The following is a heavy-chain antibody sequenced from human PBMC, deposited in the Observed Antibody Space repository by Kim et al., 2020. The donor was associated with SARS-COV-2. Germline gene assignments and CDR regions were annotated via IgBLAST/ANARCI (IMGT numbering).Heavy chain of an antibody. CDR3: ARGVFLEWLLSSFDY. V-gene: IGHV4-31*03. CDR2: IYYSGST. CDR1: GGSISSGGYY. Sequence: SETLSLTCTVSGGSISSGGYYWSWIRQHPGKGLEWIGYIYYSGSTYYNPSLKSRVTISVDTSKNQFSLKLSSVTAADTAVYYCARGVFLEWLLSSFDYWGQGTLVTVSS. D-gene: IGHD3-3*01. J-gene: IGHJ4*02.